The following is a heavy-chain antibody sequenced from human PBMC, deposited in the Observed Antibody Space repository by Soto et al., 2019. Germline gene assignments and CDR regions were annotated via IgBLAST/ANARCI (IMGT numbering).Heavy chain of an antibody. CDR3: PRLPRFSTGWYGIEY. Sequence: SETLSLTCTVSGGSISSSSYYWGWIRQPPGKGLEWIGYIYYSGSTNYNPSLKSRVTISVDTSKNQFSLKLSSVTAADTAVYYCPRLPRFSTGWYGIEYWGQGTLVTVSS. V-gene: IGHV4-61*05. CDR2: IYYSGST. J-gene: IGHJ4*02. CDR1: GGSISSSSYY. D-gene: IGHD6-19*01.